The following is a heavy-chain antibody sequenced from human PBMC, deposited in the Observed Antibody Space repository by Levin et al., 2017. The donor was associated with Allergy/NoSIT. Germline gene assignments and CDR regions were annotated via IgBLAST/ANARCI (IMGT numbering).Heavy chain of an antibody. V-gene: IGHV4-59*01. CDR2: IYYSGST. CDR1: GGSISSYY. D-gene: IGHD3-16*02. Sequence: SQTLSLTCTVSGGSISSYYWSWIRQPPGKGLEWIGYIYYSGSTNYNPSLKSRVTISVDTSKNQFSLKLSSVTAADTAVYYCARATIYDYVWGSYRYTYFDYWGQGTLVTVSS. CDR3: ARATIYDYVWGSYRYTYFDY. J-gene: IGHJ4*02.